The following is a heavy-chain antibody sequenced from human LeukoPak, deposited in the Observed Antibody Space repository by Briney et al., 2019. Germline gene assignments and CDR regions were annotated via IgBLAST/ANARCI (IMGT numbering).Heavy chain of an antibody. D-gene: IGHD1-26*01. J-gene: IGHJ4*02. CDR2: ISYDGSNK. Sequence: PGRSLRLSCAASGFTFSSYGMHWVRQAPGKGLEGVAVISYDGSNKYYADSVKGRFTISRDNSKNTLYLQMNSLRAEDTAVYYCAKDIPWELLMYYFDYWGQGTLVTVPS. CDR3: AKDIPWELLMYYFDY. CDR1: GFTFSSYG. V-gene: IGHV3-30*18.